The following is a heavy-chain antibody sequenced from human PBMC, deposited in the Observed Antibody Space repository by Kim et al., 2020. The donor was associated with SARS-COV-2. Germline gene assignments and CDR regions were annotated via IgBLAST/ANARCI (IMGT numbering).Heavy chain of an antibody. CDR3: ATGVAVAGRSRDYYYYYGMDV. CDR1: GYTLTELS. D-gene: IGHD6-19*01. Sequence: ASVKVSCKVSGYTLTELSMHWVRQAPGKGLEWMGGFDPEDGETIYAQKFQGRVTMTEDTSKDTGYMELSSLRSEDTAVYYCATGVAVAGRSRDYYYYYGMDVWGQGTTVTVSS. V-gene: IGHV1-24*01. CDR2: FDPEDGET. J-gene: IGHJ6*02.